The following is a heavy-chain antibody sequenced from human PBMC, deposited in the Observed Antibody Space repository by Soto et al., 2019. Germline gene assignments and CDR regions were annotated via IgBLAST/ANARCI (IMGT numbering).Heavy chain of an antibody. J-gene: IGHJ4*02. CDR2: ISTNSGNT. D-gene: IGHD4-4*01. CDR3: ARDKDYMLDY. CDR1: GYTFTRNG. Sequence: QVQLVQSGAEVKEPGASVKVSCKPSGYTFTRNGISWVRQAPGQGLEWVGWISTNSGNTDYAQKLQGRVTLTTDTSTNTADLELRSLRSDDTAVYYCARDKDYMLDYWGQGTLVTFSS. V-gene: IGHV1-18*01.